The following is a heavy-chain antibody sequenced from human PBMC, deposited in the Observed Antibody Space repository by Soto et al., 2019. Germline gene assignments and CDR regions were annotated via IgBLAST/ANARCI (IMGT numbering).Heavy chain of an antibody. J-gene: IGHJ3*02. CDR3: ARPHVNSGYYASPEGFDI. CDR2: IYPGDSDT. CDR1: GYSFTSYC. D-gene: IGHD3-22*01. Sequence: GESLKISCKVSGYSFTSYCSGWVRQMPGKGLEWMGIIYPGDSDTRYSPSFQGQVTIPADKSISTAYLQWSSLKASDTAIYYCARPHVNSGYYASPEGFDIWGQGTMVTVS. V-gene: IGHV5-51*01.